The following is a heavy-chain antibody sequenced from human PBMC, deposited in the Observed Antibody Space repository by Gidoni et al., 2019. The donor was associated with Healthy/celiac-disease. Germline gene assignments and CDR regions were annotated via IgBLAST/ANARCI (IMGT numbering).Heavy chain of an antibody. CDR3: ARLVAGQRVRGSIDY. CDR2: ISGSGGST. D-gene: IGHD6-19*01. Sequence: EVQLLESGGGLVQPGGSLRLSCAASGFTFSSYAMSWVRQAPGKGLEWVSAISGSGGSTYYADSVKGRFTISRDNSKNTLYLQMNSLRAEDTAVYYCARLVAGQRVRGSIDYWGQGTLVTVSS. CDR1: GFTFSSYA. V-gene: IGHV3-23*01. J-gene: IGHJ4*02.